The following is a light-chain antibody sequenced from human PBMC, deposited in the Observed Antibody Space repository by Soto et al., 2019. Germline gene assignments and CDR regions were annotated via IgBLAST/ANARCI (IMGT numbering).Light chain of an antibody. CDR2: GAS. CDR1: QSVTSNY. CDR3: QQYVTSAIT. Sequence: EIVLTQSPGTLSLSPGERATLSCRASQSVTSNYLAWYQQRPGLAPRLLIYGASSRATGIPDRFSGSGSGTDFTLTISRLEPEDFALYYCQQYVTSAITFGQGTRLEI. V-gene: IGKV3-20*01. J-gene: IGKJ5*01.